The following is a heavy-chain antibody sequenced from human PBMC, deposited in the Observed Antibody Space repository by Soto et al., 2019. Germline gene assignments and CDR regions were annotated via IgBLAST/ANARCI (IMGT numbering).Heavy chain of an antibody. CDR3: ARYKSNYYYGMDV. V-gene: IGHV4-59*01. D-gene: IGHD1-20*01. CDR1: GGSISSYY. Sequence: SETLSLTCTVSGGSISSYYWSWIRQPPGKGLEWIGYIYYSGITNYNPSLKSRVTISVDTSKNQFSLKLSSVTAADTAVYYCARYKSNYYYGMDVWGQGTTVPSP. J-gene: IGHJ6*02. CDR2: IYYSGIT.